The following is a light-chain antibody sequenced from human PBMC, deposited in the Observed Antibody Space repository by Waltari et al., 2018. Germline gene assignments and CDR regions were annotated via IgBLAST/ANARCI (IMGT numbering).Light chain of an antibody. CDR3: QHRSNWPPS. Sequence: EIVLTQSPATLSLSPGERATLSCRASQSIGSYLAWYQQKPGLVPSLLIYDASNRAAGIPARFSGSGSGTDFTLTISSLEPEDFAVYYCQHRSNWPPSFGQGTKVEIE. CDR2: DAS. V-gene: IGKV3-11*01. J-gene: IGKJ2*01. CDR1: QSIGSY.